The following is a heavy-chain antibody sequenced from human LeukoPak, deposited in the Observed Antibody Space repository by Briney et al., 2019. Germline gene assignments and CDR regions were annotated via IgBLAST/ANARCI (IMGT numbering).Heavy chain of an antibody. CDR1: GFTFDDYA. D-gene: IGHD1-26*01. V-gene: IGHV3-9*01. J-gene: IGHJ6*03. CDR2: ISWNSGSI. Sequence: GGSLRLSCAASGFTFDDYAMHWVRQAPGKGLEWVSGISWNSGSIGYADPVKGRFTISRDNAKNSLYLQMNSLRAEDTALYYCAKGPGGNYYYMDVWGKGTTVTVSS. CDR3: AKGPGGNYYYMDV.